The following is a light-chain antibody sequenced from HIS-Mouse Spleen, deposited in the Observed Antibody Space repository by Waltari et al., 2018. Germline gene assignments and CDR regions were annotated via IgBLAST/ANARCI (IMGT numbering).Light chain of an antibody. J-gene: IGKJ3*01. CDR2: DAS. Sequence: DIQITQSPSSLSASVGDRVTITCQASQDISNYLNWYQQKQGKAPKLLIYDASNLETGVPSRFSGSGSGTDFTFTISSLQPEDIATYYCQQYDNLHRLTFGPGTKVDIK. V-gene: IGKV1-33*01. CDR3: QQYDNLHRLT. CDR1: QDISNY.